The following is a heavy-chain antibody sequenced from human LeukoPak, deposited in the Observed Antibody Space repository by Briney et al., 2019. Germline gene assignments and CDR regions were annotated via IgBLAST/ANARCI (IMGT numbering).Heavy chain of an antibody. CDR2: IYYSGST. D-gene: IGHD3-22*01. Sequence: PSETLSLTCTVSGGSISSYYWSWIRQPPGKGLEWIGYIYYSGSTNYNPSLKSRVTISVDTSKNQFSLKLSSVTAADTAVYYCVRIAGDYYDSSGYYPNWFDPWGQGTLVTVSS. V-gene: IGHV4-59*01. J-gene: IGHJ5*02. CDR3: VRIAGDYYDSSGYYPNWFDP. CDR1: GGSISSYY.